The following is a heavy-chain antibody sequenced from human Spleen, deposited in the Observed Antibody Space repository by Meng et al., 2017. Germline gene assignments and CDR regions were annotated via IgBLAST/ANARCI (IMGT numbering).Heavy chain of an antibody. CDR1: GFTVSSNY. J-gene: IGHJ4*02. V-gene: IGHV3-53*01. D-gene: IGHD1-26*01. CDR3: ARDLVGLDY. CDR2: IYTGGST. Sequence: GESLKISCAASGFTVSSNYMSWVRQAPGKVLEWLSVIYTGGSTYYADSVKGRFTISRDNSKNTLYLQMNSLRAEDTAVYYCARDLVGLDYWGQGTLVTVSS.